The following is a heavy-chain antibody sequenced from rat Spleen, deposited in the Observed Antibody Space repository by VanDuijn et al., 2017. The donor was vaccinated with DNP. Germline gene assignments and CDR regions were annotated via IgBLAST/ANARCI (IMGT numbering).Heavy chain of an antibody. V-gene: IGHV5-22*01. Sequence: EVQLVESGGGLVQPGGSLRLSCAASGFTFSNYYMAWVRQAPTKGLEWVAYISYDGGITNYGDSVKGRFTISRDNTKSTLYLQMNSLRSEDMATYYCARWGGDYFDYWGQGVMVTVSS. CDR1: GFTFSNYY. CDR3: ARWGGDYFDY. J-gene: IGHJ2*01. CDR2: ISYDGGIT.